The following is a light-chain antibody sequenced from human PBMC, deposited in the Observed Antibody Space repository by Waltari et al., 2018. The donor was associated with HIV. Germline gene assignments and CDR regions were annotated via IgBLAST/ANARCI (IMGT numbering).Light chain of an antibody. Sequence: DIQMTQSPSSLSASVGDRVTITCRASQSMSRYLNWYQQKPGKAPKLLIYAASSLQSGVPSRFSGSGSGTDFTLTISSLQPEDFATYYCQQSYSTPYIFGQGTKLEIK. CDR3: QQSYSTPYI. V-gene: IGKV1-39*01. J-gene: IGKJ2*01. CDR2: AAS. CDR1: QSMSRY.